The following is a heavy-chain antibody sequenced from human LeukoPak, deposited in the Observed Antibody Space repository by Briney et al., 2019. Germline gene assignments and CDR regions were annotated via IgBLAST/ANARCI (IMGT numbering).Heavy chain of an antibody. CDR3: CLRYFDWLLGWVDY. J-gene: IGHJ4*02. CDR1: GFTFSNAW. CDR2: IKSKTDGGTT. D-gene: IGHD3-9*01. Sequence: SGGSLRLSCVASGFTFSNAWMSWVRQAPGKGLEWVGRIKSKTDGGTTDYAAPVKGRFTISRDDSKNTLYLQMNSLKTEDTAVYYCCLRYFDWLLGWVDYWGQGTLVTVSS. V-gene: IGHV3-15*01.